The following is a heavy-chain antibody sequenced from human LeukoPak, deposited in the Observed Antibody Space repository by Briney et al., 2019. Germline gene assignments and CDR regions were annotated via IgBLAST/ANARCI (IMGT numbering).Heavy chain of an antibody. J-gene: IGHJ6*02. D-gene: IGHD3-3*01. CDR1: GGSFSGYY. CDR2: INHSGST. CDR3: ARRPDFWSGYTKWGYYYGMDV. V-gene: IGHV4-34*01. Sequence: SETLSLTCAVYGGSFSGYYWSWIRQPPGKGLEWIGEINHSGSTNYNPSLKSRVTISVDTSKNQFSLKLSFVTAADTAVYYCARRPDFWSGYTKWGYYYGMDVWGQGTTVTVSS.